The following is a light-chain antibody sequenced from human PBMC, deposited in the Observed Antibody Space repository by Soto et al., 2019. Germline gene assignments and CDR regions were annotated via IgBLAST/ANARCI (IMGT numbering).Light chain of an antibody. J-gene: IGKJ1*01. Sequence: DIQMTQSPSTLSASVGGRVTITCRASQSISSWLAWYQQKPGKAPKLLINKASSLESGVPSRFSGSGSGTEFTLTISSLQPDDFATYYCQHFNSYPWPFGQGAKVDI. CDR1: QSISSW. CDR2: KAS. V-gene: IGKV1-5*03. CDR3: QHFNSYPWP.